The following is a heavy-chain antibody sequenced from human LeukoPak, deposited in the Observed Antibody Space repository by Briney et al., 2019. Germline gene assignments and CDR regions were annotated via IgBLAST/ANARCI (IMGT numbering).Heavy chain of an antibody. CDR1: GFTFSSYS. CDR2: ISSSSSTI. V-gene: IGHV3-48*01. J-gene: IGHJ5*02. CDR3: ARDRLVPAASRWFDP. Sequence: GGSLRLSCAASGFTFSSYSMNWVRQAPGKGLEWVSYISSSSSTIYYADSVKGRFTISRDNAKNSLYLQMNSLRAEDTAVYYCARDRLVPAASRWFDPWGQGTLVTVSS. D-gene: IGHD2-2*01.